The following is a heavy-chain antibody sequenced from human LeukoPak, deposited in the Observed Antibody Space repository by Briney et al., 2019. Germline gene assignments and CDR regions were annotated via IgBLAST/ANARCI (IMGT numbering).Heavy chain of an antibody. CDR2: INLNSGGT. CDR3: AGGPERFGELL. V-gene: IGHV1-2*02. J-gene: IGHJ4*02. Sequence: AAVNVSRKASGYSLTGYYMHWVRQAPGQGLEWVGWINLNSGGTNYAQKVQGRVPITRDTAISTAYMELSRLRPDDTAVYFCAGGPERFGELLWGQGAMPTLSS. D-gene: IGHD3-10*01. CDR1: GYSLTGYY.